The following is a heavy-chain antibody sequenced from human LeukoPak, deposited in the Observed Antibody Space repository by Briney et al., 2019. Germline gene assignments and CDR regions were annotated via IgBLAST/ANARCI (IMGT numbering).Heavy chain of an antibody. CDR3: AAATYYDFWSGSRGYYGMDV. D-gene: IGHD3-3*01. Sequence: SVKVSCKASGFTFTSSAVQWVRQARGQRLEWIGWIVVGSGNTNYAQKFQERVTITRDMSTSTAYMELSSLRSEDTAVYYCAAATYYDFWSGSRGYYGMDVWGQGTTVTVSS. J-gene: IGHJ6*02. CDR1: GFTFTSSA. V-gene: IGHV1-58*01. CDR2: IVVGSGNT.